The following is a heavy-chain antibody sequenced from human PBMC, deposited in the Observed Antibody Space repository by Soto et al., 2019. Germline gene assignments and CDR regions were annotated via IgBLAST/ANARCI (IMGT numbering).Heavy chain of an antibody. J-gene: IGHJ6*02. CDR1: GGSISSYY. CDR3: ARFSGGVKYLSEYGMDV. V-gene: IGHV4-59*01. CDR2: IYYSGST. D-gene: IGHD6-25*01. Sequence: TLSLTCTVSGGSISSYYWSWIRQPPGKGLEWIGYIYYSGSTNYNPSLKSRVTISVDTSKNQFSLKLSSVTAADTAVYYCARFSGGVKYLSEYGMDVWGQGTTVTSP.